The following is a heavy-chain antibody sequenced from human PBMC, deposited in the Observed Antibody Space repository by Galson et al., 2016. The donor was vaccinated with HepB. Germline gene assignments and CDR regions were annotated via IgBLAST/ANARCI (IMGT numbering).Heavy chain of an antibody. D-gene: IGHD2-15*01. V-gene: IGHV3-15*01. CDR2: IKSTSDGGTT. J-gene: IGHJ5*02. CDR3: TTDHLVAEVAARTWFDP. CDR1: GFTFKNAW. Sequence: SLRLSCAASGFTFKNAWMSWVRQSPGKGLEWVGHIKSTSDGGTTDYTTPVKGRFTISRDDSKSTLYLQMNSLKIEDTAVYYCTTDHLVAEVAARTWFDPWGQGTLVTVSS.